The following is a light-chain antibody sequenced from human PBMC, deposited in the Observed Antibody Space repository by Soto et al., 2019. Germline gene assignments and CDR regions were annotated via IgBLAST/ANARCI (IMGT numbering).Light chain of an antibody. CDR3: QSYDSSLSGSRV. CDR1: SSNIGAGYD. CDR2: ANS. V-gene: IGLV1-40*01. J-gene: IGLJ3*02. Sequence: QSVLTQPPSGSGAPGQRVTISCTGSSSNIGAGYDVQWYQQLPGTAPKLLIYANSNRPSGVPDRFSGSKSGTSASLAITGLQAEDEADYYCQSYDSSLSGSRVFGGGTKLTVL.